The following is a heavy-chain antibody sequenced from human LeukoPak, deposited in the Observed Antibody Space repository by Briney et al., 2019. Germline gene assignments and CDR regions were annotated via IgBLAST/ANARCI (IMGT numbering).Heavy chain of an antibody. CDR1: GFTVYSNY. CDR2: IYSDGST. J-gene: IGHJ4*02. V-gene: IGHV3-53*01. Sequence: GGSLRLSCAASGFTVYSNYMSWVRQAPGKGLEWVPVIYSDGSTYYADSVKGRFTISRDNPKNTLYLQMNSLRAEDTAMYYCARAPFYCGGDCYSFDYWGQGTLVTVSS. CDR3: ARAPFYCGGDCYSFDY. D-gene: IGHD2-21*01.